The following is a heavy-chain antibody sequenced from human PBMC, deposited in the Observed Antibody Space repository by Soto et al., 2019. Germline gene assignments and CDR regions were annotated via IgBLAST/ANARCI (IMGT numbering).Heavy chain of an antibody. V-gene: IGHV3-23*01. CDR3: AKVPRYCSGGSCYGGYFDY. CDR2: ISGSGGNT. J-gene: IGHJ4*02. D-gene: IGHD2-15*01. Sequence: PGGSLRLSCAASGFTFSSYAMSWVRQAPGKGLEWVSTISGSGGNTYYADSVKGRFTISRDNSKNTLYLQMNSLSAEDTAVYYCAKVPRYCSGGSCYGGYFDYWGQGTLVTVSS. CDR1: GFTFSSYA.